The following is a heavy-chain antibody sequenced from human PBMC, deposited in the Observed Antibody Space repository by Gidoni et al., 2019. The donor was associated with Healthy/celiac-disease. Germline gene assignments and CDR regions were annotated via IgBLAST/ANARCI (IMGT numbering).Heavy chain of an antibody. CDR2: IIPIFGTA. V-gene: IGHV1-69*01. D-gene: IGHD1-26*01. CDR3: ARSVVPGVGATPYNWFDP. Sequence: QVQLVQSGSEVKKPGSSVKVSCKASGGTFSSYAITWVRQAPGQGLEWMGGIIPIFGTAKYAQKLQGRVTITADESTNTAYMELSSLRSEDTAVYYCARSVVPGVGATPYNWFDPWGQGTLVTVSS. CDR1: GGTFSSYA. J-gene: IGHJ5*02.